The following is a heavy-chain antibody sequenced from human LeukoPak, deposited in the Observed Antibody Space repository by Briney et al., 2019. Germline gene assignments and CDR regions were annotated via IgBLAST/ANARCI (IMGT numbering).Heavy chain of an antibody. J-gene: IGHJ6*03. Sequence: GASVKVSCKASGYTFTSYGISWVRQAPGQGLEWMGGIIPIFGTANYAQKFQGRVTITADEPTSTAYMELSSLRSEDTAVYYCAREKRPVDDFWSGPAGYYYYMDVWGEGTTVTVSS. CDR3: AREKRPVDDFWSGPAGYYYYMDV. V-gene: IGHV1-69*13. CDR2: IIPIFGTA. CDR1: GYTFTSYG. D-gene: IGHD3-3*01.